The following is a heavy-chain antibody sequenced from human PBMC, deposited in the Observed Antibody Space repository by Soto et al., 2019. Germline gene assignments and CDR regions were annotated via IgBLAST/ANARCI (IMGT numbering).Heavy chain of an antibody. CDR3: ATSQKGYNWNYFDH. D-gene: IGHD1-20*01. CDR2: VFYTGFT. Sequence: PSETLSLTRTVSGGSISSSSYYWGWIRQPPAKGLEWIGSVFYTGFTSYNPSLESRVSVSVDTSKNQFSLKVSGVSAADTAVYYCATSQKGYNWNYFDHWGQGALVTVSS. CDR1: GGSISSSSYY. V-gene: IGHV4-39*01. J-gene: IGHJ4*02.